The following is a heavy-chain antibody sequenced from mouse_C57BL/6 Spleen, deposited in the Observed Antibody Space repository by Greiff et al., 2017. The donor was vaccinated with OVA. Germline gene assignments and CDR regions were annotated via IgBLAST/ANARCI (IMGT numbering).Heavy chain of an antibody. V-gene: IGHV1-64*01. CDR3: ARSFHYAMDY. J-gene: IGHJ4*01. Sequence: QVQLQQSGAELVKPGASVKLSCKASGYTFTSYWMHWVKQRPGPGLEWIGLIHPNSGSTNYNEKFKSKATLTVDKSSSTAYMQLSSLTSEDSAVYYCARSFHYAMDYWGQGTSVTVSS. CDR1: GYTFTSYW. CDR2: IHPNSGST.